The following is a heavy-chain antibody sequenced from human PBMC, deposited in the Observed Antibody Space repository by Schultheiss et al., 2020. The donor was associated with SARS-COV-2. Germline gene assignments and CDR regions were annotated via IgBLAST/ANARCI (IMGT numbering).Heavy chain of an antibody. CDR1: GASISGYY. CDR2: INHSGST. Sequence: SETLSLTCTVSGASISGYYWSWIRQPAGKGLEWIGEINHSGSTNYNPSLKSRVTISVDTSKNQFSLKLSSVTAADTAVYYCARGRVYDWWGQGTLVTVSS. J-gene: IGHJ4*02. V-gene: IGHV4-34*01. CDR3: ARGRVYDW.